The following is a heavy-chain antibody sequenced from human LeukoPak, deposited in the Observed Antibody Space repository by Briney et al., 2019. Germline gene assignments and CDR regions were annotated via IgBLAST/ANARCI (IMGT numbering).Heavy chain of an antibody. CDR2: INSDGSSI. D-gene: IGHD3-22*01. CDR3: ARDGSSGYTAFDI. Sequence: GGSLRLSCAASGFTFSTYWMHWVRQAPGKGLVWVSRINSDGSSISYADSVKGRFTISRDNAKNILYLQMNSLRGEDTAVYYCARDGSSGYTAFDIWGQGTMVTVSS. V-gene: IGHV3-74*01. J-gene: IGHJ3*02. CDR1: GFTFSTYW.